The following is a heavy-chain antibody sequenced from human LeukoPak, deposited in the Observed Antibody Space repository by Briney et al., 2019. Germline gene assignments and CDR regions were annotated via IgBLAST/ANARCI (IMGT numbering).Heavy chain of an antibody. D-gene: IGHD6-6*01. V-gene: IGHV3-74*01. CDR3: ARAEYSSSSRHFDY. Sequence: GGSLRLSGAASGFTFSSYWMHWVRQAPGKGLVWVSRIYGDGTTTNYADSVKGRFTISRDNANNTLYLQMNSLRDEDTAVYYCARAEYSSSSRHFDYWGQGTLVTVSS. CDR1: GFTFSSYW. J-gene: IGHJ4*02. CDR2: IYGDGTTT.